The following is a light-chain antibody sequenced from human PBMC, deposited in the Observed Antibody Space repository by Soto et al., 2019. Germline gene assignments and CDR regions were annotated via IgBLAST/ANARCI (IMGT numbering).Light chain of an antibody. CDR3: QQRSD. V-gene: IGKV3-11*01. Sequence: EIVLTQSPGTLSLSPGERATLSCRASQSVSSNLAWYQQKPGQAPRLLIYGASSRATGIPDRFSGSGSGTDFTLTISSLEPEDFAVYYCQQRSDFGPGTKVDIK. CDR2: GAS. J-gene: IGKJ3*01. CDR1: QSVSSN.